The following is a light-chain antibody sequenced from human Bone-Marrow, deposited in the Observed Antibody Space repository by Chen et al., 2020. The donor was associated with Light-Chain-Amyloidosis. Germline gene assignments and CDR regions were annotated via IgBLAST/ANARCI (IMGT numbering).Light chain of an antibody. Sequence: SYVLTQPSSVSVAPGQTATIAWGGNNIGSTSVHWYQQTPGQAPLLVVDDDSDRPSGIPERWSGSNSGNTATLTISRVEAGDEADYYCQVWDRSSDRPVFGGGTKLTVL. CDR3: QVWDRSSDRPV. J-gene: IGLJ3*02. V-gene: IGLV3-21*02. CDR2: DDS. CDR1: NIGSTS.